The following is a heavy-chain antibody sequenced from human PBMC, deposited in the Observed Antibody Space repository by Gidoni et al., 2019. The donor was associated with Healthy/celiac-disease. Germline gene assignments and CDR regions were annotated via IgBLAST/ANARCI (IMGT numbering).Heavy chain of an antibody. CDR2: IYWDDDN. D-gene: IGHD2-2*01. Sequence: QITLKESGPTLVKPTQTLTLTCTFSGFSLSTSGVGVGWIRQPPGKALEWLALIYWDDDNRSSPTLKSRLTITKDTSKNQVVLTMTNMDPVDTATYYCAHSFVYCSSTSCYDGFDPWGQGTLVTVSS. V-gene: IGHV2-5*02. CDR1: GFSLSTSGVG. J-gene: IGHJ5*02. CDR3: AHSFVYCSSTSCYDGFDP.